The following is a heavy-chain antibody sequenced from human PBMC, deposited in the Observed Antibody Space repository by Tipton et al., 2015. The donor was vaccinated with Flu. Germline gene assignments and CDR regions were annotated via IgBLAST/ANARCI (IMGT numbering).Heavy chain of an antibody. V-gene: IGHV4-4*07. CDR2: IYTSGST. Sequence: TLSLTCTVSGGSISSYYWSWTRQPAGKGLEWIGRIYTSGSTNYNPSLKSRVTMSVDTSKNQFSLKLTSVSAADTAVYYCAKSGSYLEYLQHWGQGTLVTVSS. J-gene: IGHJ1*01. CDR1: GGSISSYY. CDR3: AKSGSYLEYLQH. D-gene: IGHD1-26*01.